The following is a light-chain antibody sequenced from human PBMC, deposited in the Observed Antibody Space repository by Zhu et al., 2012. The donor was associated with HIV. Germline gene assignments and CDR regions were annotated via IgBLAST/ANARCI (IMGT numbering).Light chain of an antibody. V-gene: IGKV3-20*01. J-gene: IGKJ1*01. CDR1: QSINSNY. CDR3: HQYDRSWT. CDR2: GAS. Sequence: EIVLTQSPDTLSLSPGDRATLACRASQSINSNYLIWYQQKPGQAPRSLIYGASDRASGVPHRFSGSGSGTDFTLTISTLEPEDFAVYYCHQYDRSWTFGQGTKVEIK.